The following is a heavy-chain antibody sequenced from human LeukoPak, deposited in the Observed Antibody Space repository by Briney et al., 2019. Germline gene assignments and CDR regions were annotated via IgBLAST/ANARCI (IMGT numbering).Heavy chain of an antibody. CDR2: IRGSGDTT. CDR1: GFTFSSYA. J-gene: IGHJ4*02. CDR3: ARTMSGSYRDC. Sequence: GGSLRLSCAASGFTFSSYAMSWVRQAPGKGLEWVSSIRGSGDTTYYADSVKGRFTISRGNSKNTLYLQMNSLRAGDTAVYYCARTMSGSYRDCWGQGTLVIVSS. V-gene: IGHV3-23*01. D-gene: IGHD1-26*01.